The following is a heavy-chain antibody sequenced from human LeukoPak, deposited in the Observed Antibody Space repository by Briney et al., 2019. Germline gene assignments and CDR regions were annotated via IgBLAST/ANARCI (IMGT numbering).Heavy chain of an antibody. Sequence: GGSLRLSCSASGFTFSSYAMRWVRQAPGKGLEYVSAISSNGGSTYYADSVKGRFTISRDNSKNTLYLQMSSLRAEDTAVYYCVKGGYGDLYYFDYWGQGTLVTVSS. V-gene: IGHV3-64D*06. D-gene: IGHD4-17*01. CDR3: VKGGYGDLYYFDY. J-gene: IGHJ4*02. CDR2: ISSNGGST. CDR1: GFTFSSYA.